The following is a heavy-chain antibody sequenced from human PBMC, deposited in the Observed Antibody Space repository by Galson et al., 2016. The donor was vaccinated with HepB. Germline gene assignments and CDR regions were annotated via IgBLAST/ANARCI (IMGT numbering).Heavy chain of an antibody. Sequence: SLRLSCAASGFTFSSYAMSWVRQAPGKGLEWVSAMSGSGASTFYADSVKGRFTISRDNSKNTLYLQMYSLRAEDTAVYYCAKGENWNYGVWWYFDLWGRGTLVTVSS. CDR1: GFTFSSYA. CDR3: AKGENWNYGVWWYFDL. D-gene: IGHD1-7*01. CDR2: MSGSGAST. V-gene: IGHV3-23*01. J-gene: IGHJ2*01.